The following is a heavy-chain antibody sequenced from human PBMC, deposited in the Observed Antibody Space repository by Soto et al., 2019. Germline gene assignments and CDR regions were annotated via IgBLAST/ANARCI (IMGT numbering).Heavy chain of an antibody. CDR3: AKNWDTTFSSSSH. CDR2: ISGSGGST. Sequence: EVQLLESGGGLVQPGGSLILSCAASGFTFSTYAMSWVRQAPGKGLEWVSAISGSGGSTYYADSVKGRFTISRDKSKNTLYLQMNSLRAEDTAVYYGAKNWDTTFSSSSHWGQGTLVTVSS. V-gene: IGHV3-23*01. J-gene: IGHJ4*02. D-gene: IGHD6-6*01. CDR1: GFTFSTYA.